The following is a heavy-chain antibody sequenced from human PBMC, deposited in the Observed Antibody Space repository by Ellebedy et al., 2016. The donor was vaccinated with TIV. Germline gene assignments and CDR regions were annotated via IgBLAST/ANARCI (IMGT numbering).Heavy chain of an antibody. CDR3: ARGSGYCSSTSCSGETD. CDR2: IKQDGSDK. D-gene: IGHD2-2*01. J-gene: IGHJ4*02. CDR1: GFTFNIFW. Sequence: PGGSLRLSCAASGFTFNIFWMGWVRQAPGRGLEWVANIKQDGSDKNYVVSVKGRFTISRDNAKNSLYLQMNSLSADDTAVYYCARGSGYCSSTSCSGETDWGQGTPVTVSS. V-gene: IGHV3-7*03.